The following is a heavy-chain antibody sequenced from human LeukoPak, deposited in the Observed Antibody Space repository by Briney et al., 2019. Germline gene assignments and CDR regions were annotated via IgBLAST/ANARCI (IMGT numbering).Heavy chain of an antibody. J-gene: IGHJ3*02. CDR2: ISSTGGTT. D-gene: IGHD4-17*01. CDR1: GITFSSYG. V-gene: IGHV3-23*01. CDR3: ARGDLFGDYALVGAFDI. Sequence: GGSLRLSCAASGITFSSYGMSWVRQAPGKGLEWVSSISSTGGTTYYADSVKGRFTISRDNSKNTLYLQMNSLRAEDTALYYCARGDLFGDYALVGAFDIWGQGTMVTVSS.